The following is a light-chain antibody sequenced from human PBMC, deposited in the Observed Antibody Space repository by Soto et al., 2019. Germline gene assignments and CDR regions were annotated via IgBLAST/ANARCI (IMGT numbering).Light chain of an antibody. CDR3: QHYNSYSWT. CDR1: QSISSN. J-gene: IGKJ1*01. V-gene: IGKV1-5*01. CDR2: AAS. Sequence: TQSPASLSASAGERATLSCRASQSISSNLNWYQHQPGKAPKLLIYAASSWESGVPARFSGNGSGTEFTLTISCLQPDDFARYYCQHYNSYSWTFGQGTKVDI.